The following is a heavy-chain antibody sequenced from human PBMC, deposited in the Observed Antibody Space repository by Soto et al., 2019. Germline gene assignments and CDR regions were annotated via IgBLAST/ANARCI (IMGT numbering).Heavy chain of an antibody. J-gene: IGHJ4*02. CDR3: AKGATTVVTASYCFDY. D-gene: IGHD2-15*01. V-gene: IGHV3-23*01. CDR2: ISGSGGST. Sequence: GGSLRLSCAASGLTFNSYAMSWVRQAPGKGLEWVSSISGSGGSTYHADSVKGRFTISRDNSKNTLYLQMNSLRAEDTAVYYCAKGATTVVTASYCFDYWGQGTLVTVSS. CDR1: GLTFNSYA.